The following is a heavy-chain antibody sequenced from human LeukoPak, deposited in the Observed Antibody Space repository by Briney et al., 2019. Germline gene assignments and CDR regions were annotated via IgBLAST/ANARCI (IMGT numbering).Heavy chain of an antibody. CDR2: IYYSGST. CDR3: ARGTYYDILTARWYFDY. CDR1: GGSISSGSYY. J-gene: IGHJ4*02. V-gene: IGHV4-61*01. D-gene: IGHD3-9*01. Sequence: PSETLSLTCTVSGGSISSGSYYWSWIRQPPGKGLEWIGYIYYSGSTNYNPSLKSRVTISVDTSKNQFSLKLSSVTAADTAVYYCARGTYYDILTARWYFDYWGQGTLVTVSS.